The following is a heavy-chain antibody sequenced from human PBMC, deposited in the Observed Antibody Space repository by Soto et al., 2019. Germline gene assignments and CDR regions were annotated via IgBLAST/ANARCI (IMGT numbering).Heavy chain of an antibody. CDR2: ISGSGGAT. CDR3: ANLHYYAARGSLIIHAFDI. Sequence: GGSLRLSCAASGFTFSKYAMSWVRQAPGKGLEWVAAISGSGGATYYADSVKGRFTISRDNSKSTLYLQVNNLRAEDTAVYYYANLHYYAARGSLIIHAFDIWGQGT. D-gene: IGHD1-26*01. CDR1: GFTFSKYA. J-gene: IGHJ3*02. V-gene: IGHV3-23*01.